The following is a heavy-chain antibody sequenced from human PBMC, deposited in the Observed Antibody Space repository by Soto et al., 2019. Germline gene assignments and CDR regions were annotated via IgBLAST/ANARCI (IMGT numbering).Heavy chain of an antibody. D-gene: IGHD5-18*01. CDR1: GGSIGISSYY. CDR2: IYYSGST. Sequence: PSETLSLTCTVSGGSIGISSYYWGWIRQPPGKGLEWIGSIYYSGSTYYNPSLKSRVTISVDTSKNQFSLKLSSVTAADTVVYYCARQGPIQLHYYYGMDVWGQGTTVTVSS. V-gene: IGHV4-39*01. CDR3: ARQGPIQLHYYYGMDV. J-gene: IGHJ6*02.